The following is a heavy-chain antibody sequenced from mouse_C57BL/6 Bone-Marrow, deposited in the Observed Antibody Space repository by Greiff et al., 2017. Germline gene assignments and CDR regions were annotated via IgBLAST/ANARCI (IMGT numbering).Heavy chain of an antibody. Sequence: QVQLQQSGAELMKPGASVKLSCKATGYTFTGYWIEWVKQRPGHGLEWIGEILPGSGSTNYNEKFKGKATFTADTSSNTAYMQLSGLTTEDSAIYYCARVGYCYGRSDCAMDYWCQGTSVTVSS. V-gene: IGHV1-9*01. J-gene: IGHJ4*01. CDR3: ARVGYCYGRSDCAMDY. CDR2: ILPGSGST. CDR1: GYTFTGYW. D-gene: IGHD1-1*01.